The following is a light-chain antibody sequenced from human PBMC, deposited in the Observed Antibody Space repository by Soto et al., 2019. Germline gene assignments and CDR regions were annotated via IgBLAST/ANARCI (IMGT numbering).Light chain of an antibody. CDR2: DVS. V-gene: IGLV2-14*01. Sequence: QSALTQPASVSGSPGQSITISCTGTSSDVGGYDFVSWYQQHPGEAPKLMIYDVSDRPSGVSNRFSGSKSGNTASLTNSGLQAEDEADYYCSSFTSSSTYVFGTGTKLTVL. CDR3: SSFTSSSTYV. J-gene: IGLJ1*01. CDR1: SSDVGGYDF.